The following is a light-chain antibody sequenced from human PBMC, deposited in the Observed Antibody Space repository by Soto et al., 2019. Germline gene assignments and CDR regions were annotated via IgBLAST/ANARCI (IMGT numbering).Light chain of an antibody. CDR2: AVS. CDR1: SSDVGGYNY. Sequence: QSALTQPASVSGSPGQSITISCTGTSSDVGGYNYVSWYQQHPGKAPKLMIYAVSNRPSGVATRFSGSNSGNTASLTISGLQAEDEADDHCSSSTTSSTLRYVFGTGTKLTVL. J-gene: IGLJ1*01. CDR3: SSSTTSSTLRYV. V-gene: IGLV2-14*01.